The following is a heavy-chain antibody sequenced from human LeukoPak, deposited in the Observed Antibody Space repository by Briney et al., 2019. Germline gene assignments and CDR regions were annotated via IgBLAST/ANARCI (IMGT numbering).Heavy chain of an antibody. CDR1: GFTFSSYA. CDR3: AKFFGGQWLFHYYGMDV. V-gene: IGHV3-23*01. D-gene: IGHD3-16*01. CDR2: ISGSGGST. Sequence: GGSLRLSCAASGFTFSSYAMSWVRQAPGKGLEWVSAISGSGGSTYYADSVKGRFTISRDNSKNTLYLQMNSLRAEDTAVYYCAKFFGGQWLFHYYGMDVWGQGTTVTVSS. J-gene: IGHJ6*02.